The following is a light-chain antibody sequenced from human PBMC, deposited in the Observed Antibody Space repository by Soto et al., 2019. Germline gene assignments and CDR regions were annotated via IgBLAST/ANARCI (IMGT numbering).Light chain of an antibody. Sequence: QSVLTQPRSVSGSPGQSVTISCTGTSSDVGGYNFVSWYQQHPGKAPKLMISEVTRRPSGVPDRFSGSKSGNTASLTISGLRAEDEADYYCCSHAGTYTWVFGGGTQLTVL. CDR3: CSHAGTYTWV. J-gene: IGLJ3*02. CDR2: EVT. CDR1: SSDVGGYNF. V-gene: IGLV2-11*01.